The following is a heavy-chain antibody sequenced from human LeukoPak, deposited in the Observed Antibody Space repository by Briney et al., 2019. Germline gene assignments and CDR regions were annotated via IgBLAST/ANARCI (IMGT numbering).Heavy chain of an antibody. J-gene: IGHJ5*02. D-gene: IGHD2-15*01. CDR3: ARHPRGYCSGGSCYEDGP. CDR1: GYTFTSYD. Sequence: ASVKVSCKASGYTFTSYDIDWVRQATGQGLEWMGWMNPNSGNTGYAQKFQGRVTMTRNTSISTAYMELSSLRSEDTAVYYCARHPRGYCSGGSCYEDGPWGQGTLVTVSS. CDR2: MNPNSGNT. V-gene: IGHV1-8*01.